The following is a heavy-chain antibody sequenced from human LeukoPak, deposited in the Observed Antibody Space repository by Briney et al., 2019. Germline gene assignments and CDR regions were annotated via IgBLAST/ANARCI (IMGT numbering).Heavy chain of an antibody. J-gene: IGHJ4*02. CDR1: GFTFSSYA. CDR2: IIGSGSST. CDR3: AKDRAQQLVLDF. Sequence: GGSLRLSCAASGFTFSSYAMSWVRQAPGKGLEWVSAIIGSGSSTYYADSVKGRFTISRDNSKNRLFLQMNSLRAEDTAVYYCAKDRAQQLVLDFWGQGTLVTVSS. V-gene: IGHV3-23*01. D-gene: IGHD6-13*01.